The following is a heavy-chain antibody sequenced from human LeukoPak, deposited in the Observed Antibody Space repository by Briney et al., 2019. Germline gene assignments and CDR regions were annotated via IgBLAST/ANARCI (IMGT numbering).Heavy chain of an antibody. V-gene: IGHV1-46*01. J-gene: IGHJ6*02. Sequence: ASVKVSCKASGYTFTSYYMHWVRQAPGQGLEWMGIINPSGGSTSYAQKFQGRVTMTRDTSTSTVYMELSSLRSEDTAVYYCARDRIPGYSYGYVFDYYGMDVWGQGTTVTVS. CDR1: GYTFTSYY. CDR2: INPSGGST. D-gene: IGHD5-18*01. CDR3: ARDRIPGYSYGYVFDYYGMDV.